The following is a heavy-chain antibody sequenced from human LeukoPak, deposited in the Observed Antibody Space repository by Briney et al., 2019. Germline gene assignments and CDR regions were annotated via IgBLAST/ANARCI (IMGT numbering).Heavy chain of an antibody. CDR1: GYRFTGFE. Sequence: GASVRVSCQASGYRFTGFEVHWLRQAPGQGFHWMGRINPNTGDTKVSQTFRGRVTLTRDTSISTAYMDLSNLRSDDTAVYYCARDTGLTPIYWGQGSLVTVFS. V-gene: IGHV1-2*02. D-gene: IGHD1-14*01. CDR2: INPNTGDT. J-gene: IGHJ4*02. CDR3: ARDTGLTPIY.